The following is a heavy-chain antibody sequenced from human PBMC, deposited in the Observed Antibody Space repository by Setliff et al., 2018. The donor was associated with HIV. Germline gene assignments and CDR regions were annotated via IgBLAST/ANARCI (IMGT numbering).Heavy chain of an antibody. CDR1: GGSFGGSS. CDR2: INYGGGT. Sequence: SETLSLTCAVYGGSFGGSSWSWVRQSPDNHLEFIGEINYGGGTNYNPSLNGRATVSLDKSKMQVSLRLTSVTAADTAVYYCAXVHSTVTSRKIHHHGLDVWGQGTTVTVSS. J-gene: IGHJ6*02. V-gene: IGHV4-34*01. D-gene: IGHD4-17*01. CDR3: AXVHSTVTSRKIHHHGLDV.